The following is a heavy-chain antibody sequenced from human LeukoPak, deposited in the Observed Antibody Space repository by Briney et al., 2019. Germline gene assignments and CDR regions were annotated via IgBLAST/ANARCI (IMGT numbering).Heavy chain of an antibody. V-gene: IGHV3-23*01. CDR2: ISGSGGST. CDR3: AKHWGGTTVPMGF. CDR1: GFTFTDAA. D-gene: IGHD1/OR15-1a*01. J-gene: IGHJ4*02. Sequence: AGGSLRLSCAASGFTFTDAAMYWVRQAPGKGLELVSRISGSGGSTYYTSSVKGRFTISRDNSKNTLYLEMNSLSADDTGVYYCAKHWGGTTVPMGFWGQGTLVTVSS.